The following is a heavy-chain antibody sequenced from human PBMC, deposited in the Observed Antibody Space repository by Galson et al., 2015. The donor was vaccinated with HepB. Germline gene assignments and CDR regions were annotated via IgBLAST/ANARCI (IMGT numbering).Heavy chain of an antibody. J-gene: IGHJ4*02. CDR2: IWYDGSNK. CDR3: ARDGDKAVAAFFDY. V-gene: IGHV3-33*01. Sequence: SLRLSCAASGFTFSSYGMHWVRQAPGKGLEWVGVAVIWYDGSNKYYADSVKGRFTISRDNSKNTLYLQMNSLRDEDTAVYYCARDGDKAVAAFFDYWGQGTLVTVSS. CDR1: GFTFSSYG. D-gene: IGHD6-19*01.